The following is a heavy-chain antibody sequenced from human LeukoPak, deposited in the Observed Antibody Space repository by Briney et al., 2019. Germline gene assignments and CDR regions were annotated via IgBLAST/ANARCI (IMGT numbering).Heavy chain of an antibody. J-gene: IGHJ3*02. Sequence: TSSETLSLTCTVSGGSISSYYWSWIRQPPGKGLEWIGYIYYSGSTNYNPSLKSRVTISVDTSKNQSSLKLSSVTAADTAVYYCARVNTHAFDIWGQGTMVTVSS. V-gene: IGHV4-59*01. CDR2: IYYSGST. CDR3: ARVNTHAFDI. CDR1: GGSISSYY.